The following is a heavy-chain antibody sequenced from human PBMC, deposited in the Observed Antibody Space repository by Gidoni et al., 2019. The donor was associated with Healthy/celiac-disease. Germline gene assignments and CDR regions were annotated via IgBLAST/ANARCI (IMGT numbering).Heavy chain of an antibody. CDR1: GFTVSSSS. CDR3: ARDPRLDTDDAFDI. CDR2: ISSSSSTL. V-gene: IGHV3-48*02. D-gene: IGHD5-18*01. Sequence: EVQLVESGGGLVQPGGSLRLACAASGFTVSSSSMNWVRQAPGKGLEWVSYISSSSSTLYYADSVKGRFTISRDNAKNSLYLQMNSLRDEDTAVYYCARDPRLDTDDAFDIWGQGTMVTVSS. J-gene: IGHJ3*02.